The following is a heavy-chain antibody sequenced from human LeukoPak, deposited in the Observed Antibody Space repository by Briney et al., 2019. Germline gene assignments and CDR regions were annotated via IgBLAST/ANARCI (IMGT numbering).Heavy chain of an antibody. CDR2: IYYSGST. CDR3: ARVWGSSSWYYFDY. CDR1: GGSISSSSYY. V-gene: IGHV4-39*07. D-gene: IGHD6-13*01. Sequence: SETLSLTCTVSGGSISSSSYYWGWIRQPPGKGLEWIGSIYYSGSTYYNPSLKSRVTISVDTSKNQFSLKLSSVTAADTAVYYCARVWGSSSWYYFDYWGQGTLVTVSS. J-gene: IGHJ4*02.